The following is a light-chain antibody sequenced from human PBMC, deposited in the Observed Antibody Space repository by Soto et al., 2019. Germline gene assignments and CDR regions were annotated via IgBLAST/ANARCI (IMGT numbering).Light chain of an antibody. J-gene: IGKJ1*01. Sequence: EMVMTQSPATLSVSPGERATLSCRASRSVATNLAWYQQTPGQAPRLLIYGASTRATALPPRFSASGSGTEFTLTISSLQSEDSAVYYCQQYTSWPWTFGQGTKVEIK. CDR2: GAS. CDR3: QQYTSWPWT. V-gene: IGKV3-15*01. CDR1: RSVATN.